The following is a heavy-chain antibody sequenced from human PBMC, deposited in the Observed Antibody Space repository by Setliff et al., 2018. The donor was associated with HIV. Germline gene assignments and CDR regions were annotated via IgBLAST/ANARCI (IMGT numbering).Heavy chain of an antibody. CDR3: ATDRTQTGMNMVRGRLTDPARYPLDY. CDR2: IYIGDSDT. V-gene: IGHV5-51*01. CDR1: GNSFTKFW. D-gene: IGHD3-10*01. J-gene: IGHJ4*02. Sequence: GESLKISCKGSGNSFTKFWIGWVRQMPGKGLEWMGIIYIGDSDTRYSPSFQGQVTISADKSISTAYLQWSSLKASDTAVHYCATDRTQTGMNMVRGRLTDPARYPLDYWGQGTLVTVSS.